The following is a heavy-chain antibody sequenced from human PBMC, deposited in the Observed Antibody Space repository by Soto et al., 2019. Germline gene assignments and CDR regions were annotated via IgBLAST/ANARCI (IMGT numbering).Heavy chain of an antibody. D-gene: IGHD3-22*01. CDR1: GGTFSSYA. Sequence: SVKVSCKASGGTFSSYAISWVRQAPGQGLEWMGGIIPIFGTANYAQKFQGRVTITADESTSTAYMELSSLRSEDTAVYYCARGVADHYDSSGYFPPPTRYYYGMDVWGQGTTVTVSS. V-gene: IGHV1-69*13. CDR2: IIPIFGTA. J-gene: IGHJ6*02. CDR3: ARGVADHYDSSGYFPPPTRYYYGMDV.